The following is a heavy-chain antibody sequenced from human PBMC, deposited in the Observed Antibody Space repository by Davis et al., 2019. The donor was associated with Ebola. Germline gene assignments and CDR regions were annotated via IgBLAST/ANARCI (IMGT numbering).Heavy chain of an antibody. Sequence: GGSLRLSCAASGFSFSPYYMIWVRQAPGKGLEWVGRIKSKTDGGTTDYAAPVKGRFTISRDDSKNTLYLQMNSLKTEDTAVYYCTTGGGVVVIATFDYWGQGTLVTVSS. CDR2: IKSKTDGGTT. V-gene: IGHV3-15*01. CDR3: TTGGGVVVIATFDY. D-gene: IGHD2-21*01. J-gene: IGHJ4*02. CDR1: GFSFSPYY.